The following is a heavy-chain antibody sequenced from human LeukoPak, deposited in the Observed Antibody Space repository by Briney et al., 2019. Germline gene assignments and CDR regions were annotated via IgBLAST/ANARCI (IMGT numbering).Heavy chain of an antibody. J-gene: IGHJ3*02. D-gene: IGHD6-19*01. CDR2: IYYSGST. V-gene: IGHV4-59*01. Sequence: SETLSLTCTVSGGSISSYYWSWIRQPPGKGLEWIGYIYYSGSTNYNPSLKSRVTISVDTFKNQFSLKLSSVTAADTAVYYCARDLGAVAPDAFDIWGQGTMVTVSS. CDR1: GGSISSYY. CDR3: ARDLGAVAPDAFDI.